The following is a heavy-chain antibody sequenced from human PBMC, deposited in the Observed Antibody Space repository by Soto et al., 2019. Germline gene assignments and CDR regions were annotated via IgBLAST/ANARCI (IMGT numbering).Heavy chain of an antibody. V-gene: IGHV4-31*03. D-gene: IGHD2-2*01. Sequence: TLSLNSTVSGGSISSGGYYWIWVRQLPGKGLEWIGYIYNSGSAFYNPSLESRVTISADTSKTQFSLRLSSVTSADTAVYYCARVPYQLLYFDYWGQGLLVTV. J-gene: IGHJ4*02. CDR2: IYNSGSA. CDR3: ARVPYQLLYFDY. CDR1: GGSISSGGYY.